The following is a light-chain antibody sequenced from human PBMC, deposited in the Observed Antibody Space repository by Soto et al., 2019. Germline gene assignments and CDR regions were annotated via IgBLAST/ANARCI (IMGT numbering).Light chain of an antibody. Sequence: DIQMTQSPSTLSASVGDRVTITFRASQNIERWLAWYQQKPGKAPKLLLYDVSSLESGVPSRFSGSGSATEFILTINGLQPDDFATYFCQQFKSGTWTFGQGTKV. CDR3: QQFKSGTWT. CDR2: DVS. CDR1: QNIERW. V-gene: IGKV1-5*01. J-gene: IGKJ1*01.